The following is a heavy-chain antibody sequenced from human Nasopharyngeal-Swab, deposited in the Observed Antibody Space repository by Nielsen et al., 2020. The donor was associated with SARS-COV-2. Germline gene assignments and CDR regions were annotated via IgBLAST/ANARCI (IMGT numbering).Heavy chain of an antibody. CDR3: ARDLSRMAPIVYNWFDP. J-gene: IGHJ5*02. Sequence: ASVKVSCKASGYTFTSYAMHWVRQAPGQRLEWMGWINAGNGNTKYSQKFQGRVTITRDTSASTAYMELSSLRSEDTAVYYCARDLSRMAPIVYNWFDPWGQGTLVTVSS. CDR2: INAGNGNT. D-gene: IGHD5-24*01. CDR1: GYTFTSYA. V-gene: IGHV1-3*01.